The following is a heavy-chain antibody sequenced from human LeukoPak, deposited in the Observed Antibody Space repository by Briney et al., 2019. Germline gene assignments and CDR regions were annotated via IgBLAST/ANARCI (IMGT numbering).Heavy chain of an antibody. D-gene: IGHD3-22*01. Sequence: PSETLSLTCTVSGGSISSYYWSWIRQPPGKGLEWIGYIYYSGSTNYNPSLKSRVTISVDTSKNQFSLKLSSVTAADTAVYYCARSSGWYGYYYDSSGYFDYWGQGTLVTVSS. CDR3: ARSSGWYGYYYDSSGYFDY. CDR1: GGSISSYY. CDR2: IYYSGST. V-gene: IGHV4-59*08. J-gene: IGHJ4*02.